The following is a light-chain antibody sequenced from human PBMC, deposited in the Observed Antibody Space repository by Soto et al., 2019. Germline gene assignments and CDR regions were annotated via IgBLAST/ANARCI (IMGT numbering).Light chain of an antibody. CDR2: ATS. V-gene: IGKV1-39*01. CDR1: QSISTY. Sequence: DIQMTQSPSSRSASVVDRVTITFRASQSISTYLIWYQQKPGKAPKLLIYATSSLQSGVPSRFSGSGSGTDFTLTISSLQPEDFATYYCQQSYSTPPGTFGQGTKVDIK. J-gene: IGKJ1*01. CDR3: QQSYSTPPGT.